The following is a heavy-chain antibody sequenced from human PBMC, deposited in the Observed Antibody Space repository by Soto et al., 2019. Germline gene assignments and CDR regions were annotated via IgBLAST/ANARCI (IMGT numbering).Heavy chain of an antibody. CDR2: ISSGGRST. D-gene: IGHD3-16*01. Sequence: QVRLVESGGDLVKPGGSLRLSCEGYGFTFKDYYMSWIREAPGKGLEWIAFISSGGRSTYYAHSVRGRFTISRDDAKNSLFLQMNGLTVEDTALYYCARDPGLPRGMDVWGQGTMVIVSS. CDR1: GFTFKDYY. CDR3: ARDPGLPRGMDV. V-gene: IGHV3-11*01. J-gene: IGHJ6*02.